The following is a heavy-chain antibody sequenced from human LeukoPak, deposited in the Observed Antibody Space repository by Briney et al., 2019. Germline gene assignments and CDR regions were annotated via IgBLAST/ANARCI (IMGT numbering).Heavy chain of an antibody. D-gene: IGHD3-16*02. Sequence: SETLSLTCAVYGGSFGDYYWTWIRQPPGKGLEWIGEINHSGSTNYNPSLKSRVTISVDTSKNQFSLKLSSVTAADTAVYYCARLAYVWGSYRYLHFDYWGQGTLVTVSS. V-gene: IGHV4-34*01. CDR1: GGSFGDYY. J-gene: IGHJ4*02. CDR3: ARLAYVWGSYRYLHFDY. CDR2: INHSGST.